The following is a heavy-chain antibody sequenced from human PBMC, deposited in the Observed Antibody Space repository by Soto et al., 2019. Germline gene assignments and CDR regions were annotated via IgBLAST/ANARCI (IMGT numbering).Heavy chain of an antibody. D-gene: IGHD5-12*01. J-gene: IGHJ5*02. CDR3: TARLHIVATNDP. Sequence: EVQLVESGGGLVKPGGSLRLSCAASGFTFSNAWMSWVRQAPGKGLEWVGRIKSKTDGGTTDYAAPVKGRFTISRDDSQNTLYLQMNSLKAEDTAVYYCTARLHIVATNDPGGQGTLVTVAS. V-gene: IGHV3-15*01. CDR2: IKSKTDGGTT. CDR1: GFTFSNAW.